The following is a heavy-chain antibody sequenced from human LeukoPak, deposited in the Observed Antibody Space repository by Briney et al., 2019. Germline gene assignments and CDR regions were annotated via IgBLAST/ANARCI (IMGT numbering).Heavy chain of an antibody. CDR1: GFTFTSYA. J-gene: IGHJ6*03. D-gene: IGHD6-13*01. CDR3: ARGKYSSSWNYYYYMDV. Sequence: GGSLRLSCEASGFTFTSYAMNWVRQAPGKGLEWVSYISSSSSTIYYADSVKGRFTISRDNAKNSLYLQMNSLRAEDTAVYYCARGKYSSSWNYYYYMDVWGKGTTVTVSS. V-gene: IGHV3-48*01. CDR2: ISSSSSTI.